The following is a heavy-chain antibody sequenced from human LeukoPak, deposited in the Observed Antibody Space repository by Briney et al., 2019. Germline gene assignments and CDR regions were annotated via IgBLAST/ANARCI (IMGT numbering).Heavy chain of an antibody. CDR3: ARDVFGGGGYYFDY. V-gene: IGHV4-31*03. Sequence: PSETLSLTCTVSGGSISSGGYYWSWIRQHPGRGLEWIGYIYYSGSAYYNPSLKSRVTISVDTSKNQFSLKLSSVTAADTAVYYCARDVFGGGGYYFDYWGQGTLVTVSS. CDR1: GGSISSGGYY. CDR2: IYYSGSA. J-gene: IGHJ4*02. D-gene: IGHD3-10*01.